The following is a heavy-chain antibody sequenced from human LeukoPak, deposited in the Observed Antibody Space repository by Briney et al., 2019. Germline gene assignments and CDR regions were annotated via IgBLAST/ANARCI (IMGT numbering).Heavy chain of an antibody. CDR3: AREDYGDYVVDY. D-gene: IGHD4-17*01. CDR1: GFTFSSYG. Sequence: PGGSLRLSCAASGFTFSSYGMHWVRQAPGKGLEWVAVIWYDGSNKYYADSVKGRFTISRDNSKNTLYLQMNSLRAEDTAVYYCAREDYGDYVVDYWGQGTLVTVSS. V-gene: IGHV3-33*08. J-gene: IGHJ4*02. CDR2: IWYDGSNK.